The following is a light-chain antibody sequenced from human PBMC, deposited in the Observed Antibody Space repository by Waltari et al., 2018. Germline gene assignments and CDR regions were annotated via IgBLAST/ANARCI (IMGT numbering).Light chain of an antibody. J-gene: IGKJ2*01. Sequence: DIVMTQSPDSLAVSLGERATINCRSSQSVINSPNNKNYLAWYQHKAGQTPKLLIYSASTRESGVPDRFSGSGSGTDFTLTISSLQAEDVAVYYCQQYYSTPPYTFGQGTKLEIK. CDR1: QSVINSPNNKNY. CDR2: SAS. CDR3: QQYYSTPPYT. V-gene: IGKV4-1*01.